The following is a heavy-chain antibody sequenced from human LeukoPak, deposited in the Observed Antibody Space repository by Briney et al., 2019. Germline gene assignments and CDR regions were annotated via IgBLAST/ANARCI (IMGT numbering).Heavy chain of an antibody. CDR3: ARIRGTYCVSTSCSFEDF. D-gene: IGHD2-2*01. V-gene: IGHV2-70*17. CDR2: IDWDDDK. Sequence: SGPTLVNPTQPLTLTCTFSGFSLSTTGMSVSWIRQPPGKALEWLARIDWDDDKFYSTSLKTRLTISKDTSRSQVVLTVTDMGPVDTATYYCARIRGTYCVSTSCSFEDFWGQGTLVTVSS. CDR1: GFSLSTTGMS. J-gene: IGHJ4*02.